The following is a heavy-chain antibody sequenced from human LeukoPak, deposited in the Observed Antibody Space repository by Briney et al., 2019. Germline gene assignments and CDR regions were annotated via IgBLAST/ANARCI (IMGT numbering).Heavy chain of an antibody. CDR3: TRSGRDYYDSSGYPLDY. V-gene: IGHV1-46*03. CDR2: INPSGGSP. Sequence: ASVKVSCKASGYTFSTYYIYWVRQAPGQGLEWMGIINPSGGSPSYAQKFQGRVTMTRDTSTSTVYMDLSSLRSEDMAVYYCTRSGRDYYDSSGYPLDYWGQGTLVTVSS. J-gene: IGHJ4*02. D-gene: IGHD3-22*01. CDR1: GYTFSTYY.